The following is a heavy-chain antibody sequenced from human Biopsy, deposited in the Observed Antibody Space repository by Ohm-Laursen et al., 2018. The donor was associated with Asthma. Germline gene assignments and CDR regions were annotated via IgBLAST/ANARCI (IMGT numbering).Heavy chain of an antibody. Sequence: SDTLSLTCTVSGGSMTPTSHYWDWIRQAPGKGLEWIGYISYGGKTSYNPSLKNRVTISRDTSKNQFSLRLTSVTADTAVYFCARRITIFGVVQKDHGMDAWGQGTTVIVSS. CDR1: GGSMTPTSHY. CDR2: ISYGGKT. V-gene: IGHV4-39*01. J-gene: IGHJ6*02. D-gene: IGHD3-3*01. CDR3: ARRITIFGVVQKDHGMDA.